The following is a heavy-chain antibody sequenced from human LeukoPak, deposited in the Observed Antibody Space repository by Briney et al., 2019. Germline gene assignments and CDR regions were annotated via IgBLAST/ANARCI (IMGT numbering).Heavy chain of an antibody. J-gene: IGHJ3*02. D-gene: IGHD4-17*01. Sequence: GASVKVSCKASGYTFTGYYMHWVRQAPGQGLEWMGWINPNSGGTNYAQKFQGRVTMTRDMSTSTVYMELSSLRSEDTAVYYCARDRGGVTTVTTGSFNAFDIWGQGTMVTVSS. CDR2: INPNSGGT. CDR1: GYTFTGYY. CDR3: ARDRGGVTTVTTGSFNAFDI. V-gene: IGHV1-2*02.